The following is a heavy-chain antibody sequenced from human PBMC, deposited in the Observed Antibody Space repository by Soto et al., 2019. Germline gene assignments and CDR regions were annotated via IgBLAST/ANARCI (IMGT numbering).Heavy chain of an antibody. CDR1: GFTFSSYA. CDR2: ISGSGGST. V-gene: IGHV3-23*01. CDR3: ANGYSSGWYGLISWFDP. D-gene: IGHD6-19*01. Sequence: EVQLLESGGGLVQPGGSLRLSCAASGFTFSSYAMSWVRQAPGKGLEWVSAISGSGGSTYYADSVKGRFTISRDNPKNTLYLQMNSLRAEDTAVYYCANGYSSGWYGLISWFDPWGQGTLVTVSS. J-gene: IGHJ5*02.